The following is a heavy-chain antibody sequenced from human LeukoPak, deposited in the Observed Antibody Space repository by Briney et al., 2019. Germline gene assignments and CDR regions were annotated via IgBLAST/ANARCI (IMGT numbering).Heavy chain of an antibody. CDR1: GFTLVTFY. D-gene: IGHD3-10*01. CDR3: ARDHYGYLDY. CDR2: IKPDGREK. V-gene: IGHV3-7*01. J-gene: IGHJ4*02. Sequence: GGSLRLSCAASGFTLVTFYMTWVRQTPGRGREWVATIKPDGREKNYVDSVKGRFTISRDNAKNSLYLQMSGLRFEDTAVYYCARDHYGYLDYWGQGTLVTVSS.